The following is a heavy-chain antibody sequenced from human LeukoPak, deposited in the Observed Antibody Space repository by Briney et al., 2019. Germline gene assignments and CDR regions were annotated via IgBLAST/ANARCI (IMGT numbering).Heavy chain of an antibody. CDR3: AKGLRRRYYFGSGSRGGTFDI. Sequence: PGGSLRLSCAASGFMFSNYGMQWVRQAPGKGLEWVAVISYDGSNKYYADSVKGRFTISRDNSKNTLYLQMNSLRAEDTAVYYCAKGLRRRYYFGSGSRGGTFDIWGQGTMVTVSS. CDR1: GFMFSNYG. V-gene: IGHV3-30*18. CDR2: ISYDGSNK. J-gene: IGHJ3*02. D-gene: IGHD3-10*01.